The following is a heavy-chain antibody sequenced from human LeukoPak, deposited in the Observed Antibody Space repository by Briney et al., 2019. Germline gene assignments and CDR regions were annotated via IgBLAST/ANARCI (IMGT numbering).Heavy chain of an antibody. Sequence: GGSLRLSCAASGFTFSNAWMNWVRQAPGKGLEWVSTISGHGDTTYDADSVKGRFTISRDNSKNTMFLQMSSLRAEDTAIYYCAKAIDSRGYWYERGADYWGQGTLVTVSS. D-gene: IGHD3-22*01. V-gene: IGHV3-23*01. J-gene: IGHJ4*02. CDR1: GFTFSNAW. CDR2: ISGHGDTT. CDR3: AKAIDSRGYWYERGADY.